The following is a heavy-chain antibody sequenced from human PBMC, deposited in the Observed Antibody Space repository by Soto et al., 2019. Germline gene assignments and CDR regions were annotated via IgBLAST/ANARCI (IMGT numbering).Heavy chain of an antibody. CDR2: IGTAGDT. Sequence: GGSLRLSCAASGFTFSSYDMHWVRQATGKGLEWVSAIGTAGDTYYPGSVKGRFTISRENAKNSLYLQMNSLRAEDTAVYYCAATYYYDSSGPGAFDIWGQGTMVTVSS. J-gene: IGHJ3*02. V-gene: IGHV3-13*01. CDR1: GFTFSSYD. D-gene: IGHD3-22*01. CDR3: AATYYYDSSGPGAFDI.